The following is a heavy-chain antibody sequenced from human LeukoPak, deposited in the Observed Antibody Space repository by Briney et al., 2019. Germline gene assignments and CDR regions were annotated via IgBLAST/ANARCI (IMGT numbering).Heavy chain of an antibody. D-gene: IGHD3-3*01. Sequence: AGGSLRLSCAASGFTVSSNYMNWVRQAPGKGLEWVSSISSSSSYIYYTDSVKGRFTISRDNAKNSLYLQMNSLRAQDTAVYYCARDFLSDGVWGQGTLVTVSS. J-gene: IGHJ4*02. CDR1: GFTVSSNY. CDR2: ISSSSSYI. CDR3: ARDFLSDGV. V-gene: IGHV3-21*01.